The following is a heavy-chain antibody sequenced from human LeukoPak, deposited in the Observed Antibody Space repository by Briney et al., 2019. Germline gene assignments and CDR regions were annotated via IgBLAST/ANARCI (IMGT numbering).Heavy chain of an antibody. J-gene: IGHJ4*02. CDR1: GYTFTGYY. CDR2: INPNSGGT. Sequence: ASVKVSCKASGYTFTGYYMHRVRQAPGQGLEWVGWINPNSGGTNYAQKFQGRVTMTRDTPISTAYMELSRLRSDDTAVYHCARDTPKTNYDFWSGYSNPFDYWGQGTLVTVSS. V-gene: IGHV1-2*02. CDR3: ARDTPKTNYDFWSGYSNPFDY. D-gene: IGHD3-3*01.